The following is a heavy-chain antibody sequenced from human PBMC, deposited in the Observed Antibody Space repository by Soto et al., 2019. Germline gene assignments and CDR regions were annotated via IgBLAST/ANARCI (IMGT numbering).Heavy chain of an antibody. J-gene: IGHJ2*01. V-gene: IGHV4-39*01. CDR2: IYYSGST. Sequence: SETLSLTCTVSGGSISSSSYYWGWIRQPPGKGLEWIGSIYYSGSTYYNPSLKSRVTISVDTSKNQFSLKLSSVTAADTAVYYCADSSGYYWYFDLWGRGTLVTV. CDR3: ADSSGYYWYFDL. CDR1: GGSISSSSYY. D-gene: IGHD3-22*01.